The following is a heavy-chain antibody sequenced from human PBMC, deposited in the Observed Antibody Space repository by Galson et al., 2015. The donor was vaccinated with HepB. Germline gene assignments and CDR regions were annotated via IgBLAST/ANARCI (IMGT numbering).Heavy chain of an antibody. Sequence: SLRLSCAASGFTFSSYTMNWVRQAPGKGLEWLSYISTDSSTIYYADSVKGRFTISRDNAKNTLYLQMNSLRAEDTAVYYCARDRSARHSGYDWGYYYYYGMDVWGQGTTVTVSS. J-gene: IGHJ6*02. CDR1: GFTFSSYT. V-gene: IGHV3-48*04. CDR3: ARDRSARHSGYDWGYYYYYGMDV. CDR2: ISTDSSTI. D-gene: IGHD5-12*01.